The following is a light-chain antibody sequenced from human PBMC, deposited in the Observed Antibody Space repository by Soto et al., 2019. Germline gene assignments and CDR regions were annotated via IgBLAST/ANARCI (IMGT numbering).Light chain of an antibody. Sequence: QTALTQPASVSGSPGQSITISCTGTSSDVGSYNLVSWYQQHPGKAPKVIIYEVSQRPSGVSKRFSGSKSGNTASLTISGLQAEDEADYYCCSYAGRSTLVFGGGTKLTVL. CDR1: SSDVGSYNL. V-gene: IGLV2-23*02. CDR3: CSYAGRSTLV. CDR2: EVS. J-gene: IGLJ3*02.